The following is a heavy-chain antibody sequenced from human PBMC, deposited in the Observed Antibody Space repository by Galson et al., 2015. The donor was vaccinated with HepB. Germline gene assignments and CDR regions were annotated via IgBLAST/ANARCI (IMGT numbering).Heavy chain of an antibody. Sequence: ETLSLTCTVSGGSIRSSSYYWGWIRQPPGKGLEWIGSTYYSGTTYYNPSLKSRVTISVDTPKNQFSLKLNSVTAADTALYYCAREILVDTAMVNNWFDPWGQGTLVTVSS. V-gene: IGHV4-39*07. J-gene: IGHJ5*02. CDR2: TYYSGTT. CDR1: GGSIRSSSYY. D-gene: IGHD5-18*01. CDR3: AREILVDTAMVNNWFDP.